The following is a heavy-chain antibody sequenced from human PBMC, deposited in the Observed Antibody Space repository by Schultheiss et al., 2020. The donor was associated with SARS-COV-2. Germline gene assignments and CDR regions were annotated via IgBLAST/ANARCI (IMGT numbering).Heavy chain of an antibody. CDR2: IKQDGSEK. J-gene: IGHJ4*02. CDR1: GFTFSDYW. D-gene: IGHD2/OR15-2a*01. V-gene: IGHV3-7*03. Sequence: GGSLRLSCAVSGFTFSDYWMTWVRQAPGKGLEWVANIKQDGSEKYYVDSVKGRFTISRDNAENSLYLQMNSLRAEDTAVYYCARAILPAPFDAWGQGTLVTVSS. CDR3: ARAILPAPFDA.